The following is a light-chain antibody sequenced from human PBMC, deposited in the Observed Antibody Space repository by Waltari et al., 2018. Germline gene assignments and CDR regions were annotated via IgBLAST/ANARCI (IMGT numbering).Light chain of an antibody. Sequence: SYVLTQTPSVSVAPRKTARLTCGGDNLGTNSVHWYQQKPGQAPVLVIYDDRDRASGIPERISGSNSGNTATLTISRVEAGDEADYYCQVWDSSSDPVIFGGGTKLTVL. CDR3: QVWDSSSDPVI. V-gene: IGLV3-21*04. CDR1: NLGTNS. J-gene: IGLJ2*01. CDR2: DDR.